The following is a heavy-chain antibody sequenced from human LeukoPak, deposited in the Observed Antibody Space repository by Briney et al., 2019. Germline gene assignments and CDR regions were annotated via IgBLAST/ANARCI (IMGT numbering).Heavy chain of an antibody. V-gene: IGHV3-30-3*02. D-gene: IGHD2-21*01. Sequence: GGSLRLSCAASGFTFGSHTMHWVRQAPGKGLEWVAVISYDGGNKYYADSVKGRFTISRDISIHTAFLQMNSLRVEDTAVYYCAKIVGDWTILDYWDQGTLVTVSS. CDR2: ISYDGGNK. CDR3: AKIVGDWTILDY. CDR1: GFTFGSHT. J-gene: IGHJ4*02.